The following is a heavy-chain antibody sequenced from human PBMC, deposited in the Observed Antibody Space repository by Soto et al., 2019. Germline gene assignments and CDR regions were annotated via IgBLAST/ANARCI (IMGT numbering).Heavy chain of an antibody. J-gene: IGHJ4*02. CDR2: INPNSGNI. Sequence: ASVKVSCKAPGNTFTSYDINWARQATGHGLEWMGWINPNSGNIGYAQKFQGRVTMTRDTAIRTAYMEVSRLRSDDTAVYYCARGRASGSYYLLDYWGQGTLVTVSS. CDR3: ARGRASGSYYLLDY. D-gene: IGHD3-10*01. V-gene: IGHV1-8*01. CDR1: GNTFTSYD.